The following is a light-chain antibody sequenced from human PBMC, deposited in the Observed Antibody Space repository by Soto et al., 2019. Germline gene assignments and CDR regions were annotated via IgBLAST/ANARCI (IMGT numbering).Light chain of an antibody. CDR3: QQYNSYPWT. CDR2: DAS. CDR1: QSISGW. J-gene: IGKJ1*01. V-gene: IGKV1-5*01. Sequence: DIQMTQSPSTPSASVGDRVIITCRASQSISGWLAWYQQRPGKAPKLQIYDASSLESGVPFRFSGSGSGTEFTLTISNLQPDDFATYYCQQYNSYPWTFGQGTKVEIK.